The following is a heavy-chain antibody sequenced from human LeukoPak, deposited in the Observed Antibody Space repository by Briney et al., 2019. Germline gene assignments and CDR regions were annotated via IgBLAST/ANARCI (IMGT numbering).Heavy chain of an antibody. V-gene: IGHV3-7*01. CDR3: ARDSEYSSSFAFDL. CDR1: GFTFSSHW. CDR2: INQDGSER. D-gene: IGHD6-13*01. J-gene: IGHJ3*01. Sequence: GGSLRLSCAASGFTFSSHWMTWVRQAPGKGLEWVANINQDGSERYYVDSVKGRFTISRDNAKNSLYLQMNSLRAEDTAVYYCARDSEYSSSFAFDLWGQGTMVTVPS.